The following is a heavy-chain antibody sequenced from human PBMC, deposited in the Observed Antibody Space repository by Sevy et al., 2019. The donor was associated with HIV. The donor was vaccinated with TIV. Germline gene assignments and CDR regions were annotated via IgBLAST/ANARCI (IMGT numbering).Heavy chain of an antibody. J-gene: IGHJ4*02. V-gene: IGHV1-18*01. CDR2: ISPYTGDT. CDR1: GYTFRSYG. CDR3: ARDKPQGVLVLPGGMWGGVDY. D-gene: IGHD2-2*01. Sequence: ASVKVSCRASGYTFRSYGISWVRQAPGQGLEWMGWISPYTGDTDFAQKVQGRVSMTSDTSTITAYMELRSLRSDDTAVYYCARDKPQGVLVLPGGMWGGVDYWGQGTLVTVSS.